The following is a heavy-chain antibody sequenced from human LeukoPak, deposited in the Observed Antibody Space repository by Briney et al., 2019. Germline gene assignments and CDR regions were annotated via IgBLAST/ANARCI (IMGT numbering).Heavy chain of an antibody. CDR1: GYSISSGYY. V-gene: IGHV4-38-2*02. J-gene: IGHJ3*02. Sequence: SETLSLTCTVSGYSISSGYYWGWIRQPPGKGLEWIGEINHSGSTNYNPSLKSRVTISVDTSKNQFSLKLSSVTAADTAVYYCARRRIFDAFDIWGQGTMVTVSS. CDR3: ARRRIFDAFDI. CDR2: INHSGST.